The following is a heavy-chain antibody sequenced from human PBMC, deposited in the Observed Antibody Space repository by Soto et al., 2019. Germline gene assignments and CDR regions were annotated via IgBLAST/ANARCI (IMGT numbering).Heavy chain of an antibody. CDR3: ARDRLYSYGYYYYGMDV. Sequence: GGSLRLSCAASGFTFSSYSMNWVRQAPGKGLEWVSSISSSSSYIYYADSVKGRFTISRDNAKNSLYLQMNSLRAEDTAVYYCARDRLYSYGYYYYGMDVWGQGTTVTVSS. D-gene: IGHD5-18*01. CDR1: GFTFSSYS. V-gene: IGHV3-21*01. CDR2: ISSSSSYI. J-gene: IGHJ6*02.